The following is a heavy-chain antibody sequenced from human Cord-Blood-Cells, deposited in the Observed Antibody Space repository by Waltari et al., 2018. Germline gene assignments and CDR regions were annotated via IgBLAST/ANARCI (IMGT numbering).Heavy chain of an antibody. J-gene: IGHJ3*02. Sequence: QVQLVQSGAEVKKPGASVKVSCKASGYTFTSYDINWVRQATGQGLEWMGWMNSNSGNTGYAQKFQGRVTITRNTSISTAYMELSSLRSEDTAVYYCLYCGDDCYAFDIWGQGTMVTVSS. CDR2: MNSNSGNT. CDR3: LYCGDDCYAFDI. D-gene: IGHD2-21*02. CDR1: GYTFTSYD. V-gene: IGHV1-8*03.